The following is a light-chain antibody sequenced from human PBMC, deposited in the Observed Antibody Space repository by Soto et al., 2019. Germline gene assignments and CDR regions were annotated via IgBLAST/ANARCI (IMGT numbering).Light chain of an antibody. CDR1: QNISGY. V-gene: IGKV1-39*01. J-gene: IGKJ3*01. Sequence: DIQMTQSPSSLSASVLDIVTITFRASQNISGYLNWYQHKPGKAPKLLISAASSLQSGVPSRFSGSGSGTDFTLTISSLQTEDFATYYCQQSYSTLTFGPGTKVDIK. CDR3: QQSYSTLT. CDR2: AAS.